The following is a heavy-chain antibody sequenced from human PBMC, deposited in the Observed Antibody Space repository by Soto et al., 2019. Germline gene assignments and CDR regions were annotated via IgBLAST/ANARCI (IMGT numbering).Heavy chain of an antibody. CDR1: GGTFSSYA. D-gene: IGHD3-3*01. CDR2: IIPIFGTA. CDR3: ARDGDVLRSELEYYYYGMDV. V-gene: IGHV1-69*13. Sequence: GASVKVSCKASGGTFSSYAISWVRQAPGQGLEWMGGIIPIFGTANYAQKFQGRVTITADESTSTAYMELSSLRSEDTAVYYCARDGDVLRSELEYYYYGMDVWGQGTTVTVSS. J-gene: IGHJ6*02.